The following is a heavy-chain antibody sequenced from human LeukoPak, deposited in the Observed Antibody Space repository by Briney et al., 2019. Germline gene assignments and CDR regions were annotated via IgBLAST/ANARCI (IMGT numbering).Heavy chain of an antibody. V-gene: IGHV3-23*01. CDR3: AKDRGVPAAIRLLYLQH. D-gene: IGHD2-2*02. CDR2: ISGSGGST. Sequence: GGSLRLSCAASGFTFSSYAMSWVRQAPGKGLEWVSAISGSGGSTYYADSVKGRFTISRDNSKNTLYLQMNSLRAEDTAVYYCAKDRGVPAAIRLLYLQHWGQGTLVTVSS. CDR1: GFTFSSYA. J-gene: IGHJ1*01.